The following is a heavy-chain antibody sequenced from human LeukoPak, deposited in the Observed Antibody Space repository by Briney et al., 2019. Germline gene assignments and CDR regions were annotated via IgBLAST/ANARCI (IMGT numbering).Heavy chain of an antibody. Sequence: GGSLRLSCAVSGFIVSSDYMSWVRQAPGKGLEWVSAIYTGGTTYYADSVKGRFTISRDNSKNTLFLQMNTLRAEDTAVYYCANAILRYFDWLLAGEDYWGQGTLVTVSS. D-gene: IGHD3-9*01. CDR2: IYTGGTT. J-gene: IGHJ4*02. CDR1: GFIVSSDY. V-gene: IGHV3-53*01. CDR3: ANAILRYFDWLLAGEDY.